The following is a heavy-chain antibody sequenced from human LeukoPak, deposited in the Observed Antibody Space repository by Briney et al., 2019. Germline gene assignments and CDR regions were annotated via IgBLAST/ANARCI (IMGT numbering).Heavy chain of an antibody. CDR3: ARFKSAVRGVYYFDY. D-gene: IGHD3-10*01. J-gene: IGHJ4*02. CDR2: IYYSGST. Sequence: SETLSLTCTVSGGSISSYYWSWIRQPPGKGLEWIGYIYYSGSTNYNPSLKSRVTISVDTSKNQFSPKLSSVTAADTAVYYCARFKSAVRGVYYFDYWGQGTLVTVSS. V-gene: IGHV4-59*01. CDR1: GGSISSYY.